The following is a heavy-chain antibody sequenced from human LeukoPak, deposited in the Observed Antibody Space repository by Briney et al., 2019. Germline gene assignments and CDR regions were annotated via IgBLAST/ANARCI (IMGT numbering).Heavy chain of an antibody. D-gene: IGHD6-19*01. Sequence: PGGSLRLSCAVSGFPVSSNFMSWVRQAPGKGLQSVSIMFSGGTTDYADSVRGRFSISRDSSQNTVSLQMNSLRVEVTAVYYCARGAGSGWPLDKWGQGTLVTVSS. CDR3: ARGAGSGWPLDK. V-gene: IGHV3-53*01. CDR2: MFSGGTT. CDR1: GFPVSSNF. J-gene: IGHJ4*02.